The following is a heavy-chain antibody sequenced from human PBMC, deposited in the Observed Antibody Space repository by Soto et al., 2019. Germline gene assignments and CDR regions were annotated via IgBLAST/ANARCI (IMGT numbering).Heavy chain of an antibody. V-gene: IGHV3-30*03. D-gene: IGHD6-19*01. CDR2: ISYDGSNK. CDR1: GFTFTTYG. CDR3: ARGTPYTSGWYYFDF. Sequence: GGSLSLSCAASGFTFTTYGMHWVRQAPGKGLEWVAVISYDGSNKFYEETVDGRFTISRDNSKNTLYLQMNSLRNEDTAVYHCARGTPYTSGWYYFDFWGQGTLVTVSS. J-gene: IGHJ4*02.